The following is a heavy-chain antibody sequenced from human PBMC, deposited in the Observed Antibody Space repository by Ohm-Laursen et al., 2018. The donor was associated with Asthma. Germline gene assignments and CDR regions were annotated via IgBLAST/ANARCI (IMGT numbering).Heavy chain of an antibody. CDR3: AREREPGYSYGYYYGMDV. CDR2: IIPIFGTA. J-gene: IGHJ6*02. CDR1: GGTFSSYA. D-gene: IGHD5-18*01. V-gene: IGHV1-69*13. Sequence: VASVKVSCKASGGTFSSYAISWVRQAPGQGLEWMGGIIPIFGTANYAQKFQGRVTITADESTSTAYMELSSLRSEDTAVYYCAREREPGYSYGYYYGMDVWGQGTTVTVSS.